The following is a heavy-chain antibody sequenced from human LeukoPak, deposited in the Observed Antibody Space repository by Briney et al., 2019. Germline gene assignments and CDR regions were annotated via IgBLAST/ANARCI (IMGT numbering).Heavy chain of an antibody. J-gene: IGHJ6*03. CDR3: ASGSGSYRTPYYYMDV. Sequence: GSLRLSCAASGFLFTDYGMHWVRQAPGKGLEWVAVIWSDVTNRYYSDSVKGRFAISRDDSRDMVYLQMNSLRAEDTAVYYCASGSGSYRTPYYYMDVWGTGTTVTVSS. CDR1: GFLFTDYG. D-gene: IGHD3-10*01. CDR2: IWSDVTNR. V-gene: IGHV3-33*01.